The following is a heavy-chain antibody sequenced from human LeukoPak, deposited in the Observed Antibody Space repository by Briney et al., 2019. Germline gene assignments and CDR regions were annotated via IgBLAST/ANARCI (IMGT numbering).Heavy chain of an antibody. Sequence: GASVKVSCKASGYTFTSYGISWVRQAPGQGLEWMGGIIPIFGTANYAQKFQGRVTITADESTSTAYMELSSLRSEDTAVYYCAKGPLRGTAAAIGYWGQGTLVTVSS. V-gene: IGHV1-69*13. D-gene: IGHD2-2*01. J-gene: IGHJ4*02. CDR1: GYTFTSYG. CDR2: IIPIFGTA. CDR3: AKGPLRGTAAAIGY.